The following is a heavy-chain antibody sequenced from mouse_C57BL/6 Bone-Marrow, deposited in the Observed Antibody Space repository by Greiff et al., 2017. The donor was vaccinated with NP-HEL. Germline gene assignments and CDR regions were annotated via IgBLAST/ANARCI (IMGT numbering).Heavy chain of an antibody. D-gene: IGHD1-1*01. CDR1: GFNIKDDY. V-gene: IGHV14-4*01. J-gene: IGHJ2*01. CDR2: IDPENGDS. Sequence: EVQLQQSGAELVRPGASVKLSCTASGFNIKDDYMHWVTQRPEQGLEWLGWIDPENGDSEYASKFQGKATIAADTSSNTAYLQLSSLTSRDTAVYYCTTGTITTVGYWGQGTTLTVSS. CDR3: TTGTITTVGY.